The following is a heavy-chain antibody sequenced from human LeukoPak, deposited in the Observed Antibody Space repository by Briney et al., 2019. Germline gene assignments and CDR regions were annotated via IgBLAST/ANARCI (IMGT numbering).Heavy chain of an antibody. J-gene: IGHJ6*03. CDR2: INPSGGST. D-gene: IGHD2-15*01. CDR1: GYTFTSYY. CDR3: ARGYCSGGSCYSSYYYSYMDV. V-gene: IGHV1-46*01. Sequence: ASVKVSCKASGYTFTSYYMHWVRQAPGQGLEWMGIINPSGGSTSYAQKFQGRVTLTTDTSTTTAYMDLRSLRSDDTAVYYCARGYCSGGSCYSSYYYSYMDVWGKGTTVTVSS.